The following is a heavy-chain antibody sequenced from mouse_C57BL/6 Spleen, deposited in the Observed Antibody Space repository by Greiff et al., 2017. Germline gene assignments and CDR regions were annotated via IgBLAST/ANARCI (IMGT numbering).Heavy chain of an antibody. CDR2: IHPGDGDT. V-gene: IGHV1-82*01. CDR1: GYAFSSSW. CDR3: ASGTSCYFDD. J-gene: IGHJ2*01. Sequence: QVQLQQSGPELVKPGASVKISCTASGYAFSSSWMNWVKQRPGKGLEWIGRIHPGDGDTNYNGKFKGKATLTADKSSSTPYMQHSSLTSAYSAVYLCASGTSCYFDDWGKGTTLTVSS. D-gene: IGHD1-3*01.